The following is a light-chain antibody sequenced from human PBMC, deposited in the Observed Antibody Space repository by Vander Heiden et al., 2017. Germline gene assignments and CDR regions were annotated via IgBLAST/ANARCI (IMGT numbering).Light chain of an antibody. J-gene: IGKJ1*01. V-gene: IGKV3-20*01. CDR1: QSVSSNY. CDR2: GAS. Sequence: EIVLTHSPGTLSLSPGERATLSCRASQSVSSNYLAWYQQKPGQAPRLLIYGASNRATGIPDRFSGSGAGTDFTLTISRLEPEDFAVYHCQQYGNSPWTFGQGTKVEIK. CDR3: QQYGNSPWT.